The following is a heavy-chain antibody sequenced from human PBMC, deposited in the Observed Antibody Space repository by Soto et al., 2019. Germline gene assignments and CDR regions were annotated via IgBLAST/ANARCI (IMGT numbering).Heavy chain of an antibody. CDR1: GGTFSSYA. Sequence: QVQLVQSGAEVKKPGSSVKVSCEASGGTFSSYAISWVRQAPGQGLEWMGGIIPIFGTANYAQKFQGRVTITADESTSTAYMELSSLRSEDTAVYYCARRKVDTAMVMDWYFDLCGRGTLVTVSS. CDR3: ARRKVDTAMVMDWYFDL. D-gene: IGHD5-18*01. CDR2: IIPIFGTA. V-gene: IGHV1-69*01. J-gene: IGHJ2*01.